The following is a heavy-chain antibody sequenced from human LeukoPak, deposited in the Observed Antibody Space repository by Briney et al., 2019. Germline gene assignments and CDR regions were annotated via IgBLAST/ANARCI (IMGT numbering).Heavy chain of an antibody. CDR3: ARDGTVTAGPFDP. V-gene: IGHV3-53*01. Sequence: PGGSLRLSCAASGFTVSSNYMSWVRQAPGKGLEQVSVIYSGGDRYYADSVKGRFTISRDNSKNKVYLQMNSLTAEDTAVYYCARDGTVTAGPFDPWGGGTLVTVSS. CDR1: GFTVSSNY. J-gene: IGHJ5*02. D-gene: IGHD4-17*01. CDR2: IYSGGDR.